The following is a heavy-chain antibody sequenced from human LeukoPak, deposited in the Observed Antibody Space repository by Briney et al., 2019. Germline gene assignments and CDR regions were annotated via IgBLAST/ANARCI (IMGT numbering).Heavy chain of an antibody. Sequence: GALRLSCAASGLSFSSFAMSWVRQAPARGLEWLSSMKGTGETFYEDSVRGRFTLSRDDSRNTVYLQLNNLRVEDTAVYYCARASWVSSADAVRWGQGTVVTVSS. CDR2: MKGTGET. D-gene: IGHD3-16*01. J-gene: IGHJ4*02. CDR1: GLSFSSFA. V-gene: IGHV3-23*01. CDR3: ARASWVSSADAVR.